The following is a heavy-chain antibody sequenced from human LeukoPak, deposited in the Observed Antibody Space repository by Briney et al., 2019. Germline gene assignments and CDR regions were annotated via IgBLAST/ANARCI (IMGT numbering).Heavy chain of an antibody. Sequence: ASVKVSCKASGYTFTGYYMHWVRQAPGQGLEWMGWINPNSGGTNYAQKFQGRVTMTRDTSISTAYMELSRLRSEDTAVYYCARDRPGDYYYYMDVWGKGTTVTISS. V-gene: IGHV1-2*02. CDR1: GYTFTGYY. CDR3: ARDRPGDYYYYMDV. J-gene: IGHJ6*03. CDR2: INPNSGGT. D-gene: IGHD6-6*01.